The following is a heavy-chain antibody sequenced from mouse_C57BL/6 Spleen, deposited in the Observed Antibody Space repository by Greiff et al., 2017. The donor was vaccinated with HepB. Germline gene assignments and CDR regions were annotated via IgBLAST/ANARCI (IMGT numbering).Heavy chain of an antibody. CDR1: GFTFSDYG. V-gene: IGHV5-17*01. CDR2: ISSGSSTI. CDR3: ARPYYGSSYGFAY. D-gene: IGHD1-1*01. Sequence: EVKLVESGGGLVKPGGSLKLSCAASGFTFSDYGMHWVRQAPEKGLEWVAYISSGSSTIYYADTVKGRFTISRDNAKNTLFLQMTSLRSEDTAMYYCARPYYGSSYGFAYWGQGTLVTVSA. J-gene: IGHJ3*01.